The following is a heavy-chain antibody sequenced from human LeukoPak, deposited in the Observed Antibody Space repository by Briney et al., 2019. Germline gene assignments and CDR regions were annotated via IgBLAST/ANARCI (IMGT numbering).Heavy chain of an antibody. CDR2: IYHSGST. J-gene: IGHJ4*02. V-gene: IGHV4-38-2*02. CDR3: ARDAGYSSRQLDY. CDR1: GYSISSGYY. Sequence: SETLSLTCTVSGYSISSGYYWGWIRQPPGKGLEWIGSIYHSGSTYYNPSLKSRVTISVDTSKNQFSLKLSSVTAADTAVYYCARDAGYSSRQLDYWGQGTLVTVSS. D-gene: IGHD6-13*01.